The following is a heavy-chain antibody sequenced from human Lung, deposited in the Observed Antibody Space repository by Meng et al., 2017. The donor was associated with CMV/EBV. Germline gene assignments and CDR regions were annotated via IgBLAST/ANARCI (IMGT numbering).Heavy chain of an antibody. V-gene: IGHV3-53*01. CDR3: ARDKESRYCSGVRCNSSVNWFAP. CDR1: GFTVSINS. J-gene: IGHJ5*02. CDR2: ISSEDDT. D-gene: IGHD2-15*01. Sequence: GGSLRLSCAASGFTVSINSMSWVRKAPEKGLEWVSLISSEDDTFDADSVKGRVTLSRDKSKNTLYIQMNSLSADDTAVYYGARDKESRYCSGVRCNSSVNWFAPWGQGTLVTVSS.